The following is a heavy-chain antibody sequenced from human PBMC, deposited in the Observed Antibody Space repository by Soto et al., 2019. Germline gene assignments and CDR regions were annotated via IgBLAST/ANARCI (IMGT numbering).Heavy chain of an antibody. CDR1: GGSISSSSYY. J-gene: IGHJ4*02. CDR2: IYYSGST. CDR3: ASAGGYGVWHFDY. D-gene: IGHD5-12*01. Sequence: PSETLSLTCTVSGGSISSSSYYWGWIRQPPGKGLEWIGSIYYSGSTYYNPSLKSRVTISVDTSKNQFSLKLSSVTAADTAVYYCASAGGYGVWHFDYWGQGTLVTVSS. V-gene: IGHV4-39*01.